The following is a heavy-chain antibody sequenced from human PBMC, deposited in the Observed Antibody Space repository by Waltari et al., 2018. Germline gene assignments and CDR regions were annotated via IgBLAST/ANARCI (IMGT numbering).Heavy chain of an antibody. V-gene: IGHV4-34*01. CDR1: GGSFSGYY. CDR2: INHSGST. D-gene: IGHD6-13*01. CDR3: ARAHQNSSSCYMDV. J-gene: IGHJ6*03. Sequence: QVQLQQWGAGLLKPSETLSLTCAVYGGSFSGYYWSWIRQPPGKGLGWIGEINHSGSTNYNPSLKSRVTISVDTSKNQFSLKLSSVTAADTAVYYCARAHQNSSSCYMDVWGKGTTVTVSS.